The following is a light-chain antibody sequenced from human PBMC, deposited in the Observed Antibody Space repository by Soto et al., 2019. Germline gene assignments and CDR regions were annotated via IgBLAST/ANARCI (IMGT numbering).Light chain of an antibody. V-gene: IGKV3-20*01. CDR3: QQYSSSPSIT. Sequence: EIVLTQSPGTLSLSPGERATLSCRASQSVSSSYLAWYQQKPGQAPRLLIYAASSRATGIPDRFSGSGSGTDFTLTISRLEPEDFAVYYCQQYSSSPSITFGQGTRLEIK. CDR2: AAS. J-gene: IGKJ5*01. CDR1: QSVSSSY.